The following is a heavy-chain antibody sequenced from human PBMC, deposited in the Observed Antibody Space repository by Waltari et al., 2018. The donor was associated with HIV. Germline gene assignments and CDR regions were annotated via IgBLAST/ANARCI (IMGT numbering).Heavy chain of an antibody. CDR1: GYTFTGYY. J-gene: IGHJ4*02. V-gene: IGHV1-2*06. CDR2: INPNRGGT. D-gene: IGHD3-3*01. Sequence: QVQLVQSGAEVKKPGASVKVSCKASGYTFTGYYMHWVRQAPGQGLEWMGRINPNRGGTNQAQKVQGRVTMTRETSISTAYMELSRLRSDDTAVYYCAREGSDFWSGYYLFDYWGQGTLVTVSS. CDR3: AREGSDFWSGYYLFDY.